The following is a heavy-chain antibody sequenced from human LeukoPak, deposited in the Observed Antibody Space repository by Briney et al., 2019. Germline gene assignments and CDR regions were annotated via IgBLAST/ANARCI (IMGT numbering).Heavy chain of an antibody. CDR2: ISAYNGNT. V-gene: IGHV1-18*01. CDR3: ARRYSSSWSENWFDP. J-gene: IGHJ5*02. CDR1: GYTFTSYG. D-gene: IGHD6-13*01. Sequence: ASVNVSCKASGYTFTSYGISWVRQAPGQGLEWMGWISAYNGNTNYAQKLQGRVTMTTDTSTSTAYMELRSLRSDDTAVYYCARRYSSSWSENWFDPWAREPWSPSPQ.